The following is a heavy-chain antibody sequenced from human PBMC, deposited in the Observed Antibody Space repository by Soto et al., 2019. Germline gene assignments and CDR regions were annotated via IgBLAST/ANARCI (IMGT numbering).Heavy chain of an antibody. J-gene: IGHJ4*02. CDR2: INVGNANT. CDR3: ACDVYGHLDY. V-gene: IGHV1-3*01. D-gene: IGHD3-10*01. Sequence: ASVKVSCKASGYTFTTYPMHWVRQAPGQRLEWMGWINVGNANTKYSQKFQGRVTITRDTSANTAHMEVSSLRSEDTAVYYCACDVYGHLDYWGQGTLVNVSS. CDR1: GYTFTTYP.